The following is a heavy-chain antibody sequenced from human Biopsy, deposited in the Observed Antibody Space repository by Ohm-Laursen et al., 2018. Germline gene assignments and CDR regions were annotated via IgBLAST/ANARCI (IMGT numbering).Heavy chain of an antibody. D-gene: IGHD3-3*01. V-gene: IGHV4-39*01. CDR2: VYYSGTT. CDR3: ARHDLSDFWSGYPNFFDR. Sequence: SDTLSLTCAVYGESFNGYYWGWIRQTPGKGLEWIGTVYYSGTTYDNPSLKNRVIISVDTSKNQFSLSLKTVTAADTAVYYCARHDLSDFWSGYPNFFDRWGQGTLVTVSS. J-gene: IGHJ5*02. CDR1: GESFNGYY.